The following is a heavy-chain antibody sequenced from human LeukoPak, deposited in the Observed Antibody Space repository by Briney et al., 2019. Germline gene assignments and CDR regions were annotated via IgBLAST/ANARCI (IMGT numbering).Heavy chain of an antibody. J-gene: IGHJ6*03. CDR2: INPNSGGT. CDR3: ARVSKEGDFWSGYYTDYYYYMDV. Sequence: ASVKVSCKASGYTFTSYYMHWVRQAPGQGLEWMGWINPNSGGTNYAQKFQGRVTMTRDTSISTAYMELSRLRSDDTAVYYCARVSKEGDFWSGYYTDYYYYMDVWGKGTTVTVSS. V-gene: IGHV1-2*02. D-gene: IGHD3-3*01. CDR1: GYTFTSYY.